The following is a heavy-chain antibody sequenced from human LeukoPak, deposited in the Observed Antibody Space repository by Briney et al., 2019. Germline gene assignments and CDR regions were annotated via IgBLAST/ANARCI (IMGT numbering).Heavy chain of an antibody. V-gene: IGHV4-34*01. CDR2: INHSGST. D-gene: IGHD6-13*01. J-gene: IGHJ4*02. Sequence: SETLSLTCTVSGGSISSYYWSWIRQPAGKGLEWIGEINHSGSTNYNPSLKSRVTISVDTSKNQFSLKLSSVTAADTAVYYCARVWTAAAGTDYWGQGTLVTVSS. CDR3: ARVWTAAAGTDY. CDR1: GGSISSYY.